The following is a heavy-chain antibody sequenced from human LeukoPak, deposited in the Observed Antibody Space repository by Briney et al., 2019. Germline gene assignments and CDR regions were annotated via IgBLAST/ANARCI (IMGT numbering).Heavy chain of an antibody. J-gene: IGHJ6*02. CDR3: ARVRQQLVHGYYYGMDV. CDR2: INPSGGST. D-gene: IGHD6-13*01. Sequence: GASVKVSCKASGYTFTSYYMHWVRQAPGQGLEWMGIINPSGGSTSYAQKFQGRVTMTRDTSTSTVYMELSSLRSEDTAVYYCARVRQQLVHGYYYGMDVWGQGTTVTVSS. CDR1: GYTFTSYY. V-gene: IGHV1-46*01.